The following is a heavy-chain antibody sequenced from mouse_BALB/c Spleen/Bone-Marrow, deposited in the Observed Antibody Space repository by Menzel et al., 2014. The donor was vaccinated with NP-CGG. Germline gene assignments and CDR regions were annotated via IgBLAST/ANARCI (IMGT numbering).Heavy chain of an antibody. J-gene: IGHJ3*01. CDR2: IYPGDGST. CDR1: GYTFTSYY. CDR3: ARDDYDY. V-gene: IGHV1S56*01. D-gene: IGHD2-4*01. Sequence: QVQLQQPGPELVKPGASVKMSCKASGYTFTSYYIHWVKQRPGQGLEWIGWIYPGDGSTKYNEKFKGKTTLTADKSSSTVNMLLSNLTAEDSAIYFCARDDYDYWGQGTLVTVSS.